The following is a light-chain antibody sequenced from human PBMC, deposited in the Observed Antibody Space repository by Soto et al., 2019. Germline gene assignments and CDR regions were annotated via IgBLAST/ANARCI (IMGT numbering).Light chain of an antibody. V-gene: IGKV1-39*01. CDR1: QSISNY. J-gene: IGKJ1*01. CDR2: AAS. Sequence: DIQMTQSPSSLSASVGDRVIITCRASQSISNYLNWYQQKPGKAPKLLIYAASSLQSGVPSRLSGSGSGTDFTLTISSLQPEDFAIYYCQQSYSIPWTFGQGTKVEI. CDR3: QQSYSIPWT.